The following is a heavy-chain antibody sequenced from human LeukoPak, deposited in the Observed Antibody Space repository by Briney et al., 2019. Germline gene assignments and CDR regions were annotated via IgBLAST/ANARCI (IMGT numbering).Heavy chain of an antibody. Sequence: EPGGSLRLSCAAPGFTFSSYEMNWVRQAPGKGLEWVSYISSSGSTIYYADSVKGRLTISRDNAKNSLYLQMNSLRAEDTAVYYCARGGSSWYEYFQHWGQGTLVTVSS. D-gene: IGHD6-13*01. CDR1: GFTFSSYE. CDR2: ISSSGSTI. V-gene: IGHV3-48*03. J-gene: IGHJ1*01. CDR3: ARGGSSWYEYFQH.